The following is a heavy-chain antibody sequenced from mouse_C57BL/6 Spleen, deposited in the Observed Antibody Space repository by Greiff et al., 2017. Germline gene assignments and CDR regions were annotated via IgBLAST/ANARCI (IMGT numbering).Heavy chain of an antibody. CDR3: ARSIYYGNYDYAMDY. V-gene: IGHV1-20*01. CDR2: INPYNGDT. Sequence: VQLQQSGPELVKPGDSVKISCKASGYSFTGYFMNWVMQSHGKSLEWIGRINPYNGDTFYNQKFKGKATLTVDKSSSTAHMELRSLTSEDSAVYYCARSIYYGNYDYAMDYWGQGTSGTVSS. CDR1: GYSFTGYF. J-gene: IGHJ4*01. D-gene: IGHD2-1*01.